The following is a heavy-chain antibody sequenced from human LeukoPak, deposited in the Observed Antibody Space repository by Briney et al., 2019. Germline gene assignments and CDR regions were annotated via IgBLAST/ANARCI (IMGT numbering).Heavy chain of an antibody. CDR3: ARASIAAAGTPWYFDY. CDR1: GYTFTGYY. D-gene: IGHD6-13*01. V-gene: IGHV1-2*04. CDR2: INPNSGGT. J-gene: IGHJ4*02. Sequence: GASVKVSCKASGYTFTGYYMHWVRQAPGQGLGWMGWINPNSGGTNYAQKFQGWVTMTRDTSISTAYMELSRLRSDDTAVYYCARASIAAAGTPWYFDYWGQGTLVTVSS.